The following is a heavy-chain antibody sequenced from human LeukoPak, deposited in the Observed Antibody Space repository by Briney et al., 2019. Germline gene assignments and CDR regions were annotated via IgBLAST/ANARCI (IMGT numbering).Heavy chain of an antibody. J-gene: IGHJ4*02. Sequence: GGSLRLSCAASGFTFSSYAMSWVRQAPGKGLEWVSSISGSGGSTYYADSVKGRFTISRDNSKNTLYLQMNSLRAEDTAVYYCAKNDVTEVGDYRFPLFDYWGQGTLVTVSS. CDR2: ISGSGGST. CDR1: GFTFSSYA. V-gene: IGHV3-23*01. D-gene: IGHD4-17*01. CDR3: AKNDVTEVGDYRFPLFDY.